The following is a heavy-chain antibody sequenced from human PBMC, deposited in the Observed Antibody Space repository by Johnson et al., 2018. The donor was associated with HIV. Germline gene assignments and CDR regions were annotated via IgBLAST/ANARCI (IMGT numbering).Heavy chain of an antibody. V-gene: IGHV3-11*01. Sequence: VQLVESGGGLVKPGGSIRLSCAASGFTFSNAWMSWVRQAPGKGLEWVSYISSSGSTIYYADSVKGRFTISRDNAKNSLYLQMNSLRAEDTAVYYCATYNFWSSYAFDIWGQGTTVTVSS. CDR2: ISSSGSTI. D-gene: IGHD3-3*01. CDR1: GFTFSNAW. J-gene: IGHJ3*02. CDR3: ATYNFWSSYAFDI.